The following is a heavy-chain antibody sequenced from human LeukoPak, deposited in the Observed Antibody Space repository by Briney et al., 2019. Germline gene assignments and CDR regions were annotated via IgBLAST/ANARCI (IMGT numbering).Heavy chain of an antibody. J-gene: IGHJ4*02. D-gene: IGHD1-26*01. CDR2: ISYDGSNK. V-gene: IGHV3-30-3*01. Sequence: GGSLRLSCAASGFTFSSYAMHWVRQAPGKGLEWVAVISYDGSNKYYSNSVKGRFTISRDNAKNSLYLQMNSLRAEDTAVYYCGRSYGTFDYWGQGTLVTVSS. CDR3: GRSYGTFDY. CDR1: GFTFSSYA.